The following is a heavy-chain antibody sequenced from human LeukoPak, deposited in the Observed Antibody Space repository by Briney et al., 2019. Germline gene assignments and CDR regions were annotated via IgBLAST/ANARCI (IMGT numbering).Heavy chain of an antibody. CDR2: MNPNSGNT. J-gene: IGHJ5*02. D-gene: IGHD3-3*01. Sequence: ASVKVSCKASGYTFTSYDINWVRQATGQGLEWMGWMNPNSGNTGYAQKFQGRVTMTRNTSISTAYMELSSLRSEDTAVYYCARWEQRITIFGVVMATGGGFDPWGQGTLVTVSS. V-gene: IGHV1-8*01. CDR3: ARWEQRITIFGVVMATGGGFDP. CDR1: GYTFTSYD.